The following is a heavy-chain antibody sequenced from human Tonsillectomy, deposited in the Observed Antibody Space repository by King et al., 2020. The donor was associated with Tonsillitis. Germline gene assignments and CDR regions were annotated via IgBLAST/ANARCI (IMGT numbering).Heavy chain of an antibody. CDR1: GFTFSRYG. Sequence: VQLVESGGGVVQPGRSLRLSCAASGFTFSRYGIHWVRQAPGKGLEWVAVISDDGSNKYYADSVKGRFTISRDNSKNTLYLQMHSLRAEDTAVYYCARDRDDYIFDYWGQGTLVTVSS. CDR2: ISDDGSNK. CDR3: ARDRDDYIFDY. J-gene: IGHJ4*02. D-gene: IGHD4/OR15-4a*01. V-gene: IGHV3-33*05.